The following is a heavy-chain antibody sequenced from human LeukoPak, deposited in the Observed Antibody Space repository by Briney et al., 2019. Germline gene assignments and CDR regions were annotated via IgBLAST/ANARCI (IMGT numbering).Heavy chain of an antibody. V-gene: IGHV1-69*06. J-gene: IGHJ5*02. Sequence: ASVKVSCKASGGTFSSYAISWVRQAPGQGLEWMGGIIPIFGTANYAQKFQGRVTITADKSTSTAYMELSSLRSEDTAVYYCARDLVGQVKERPYYWFDPWGQGTLVTVSS. CDR1: GGTFSSYA. D-gene: IGHD1-1*01. CDR2: IIPIFGTA. CDR3: ARDLVGQVKERPYYWFDP.